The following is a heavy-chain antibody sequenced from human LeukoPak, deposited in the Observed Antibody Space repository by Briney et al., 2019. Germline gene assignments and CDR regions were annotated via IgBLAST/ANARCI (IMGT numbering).Heavy chain of an antibody. CDR1: GFSFDDYA. CDR2: ISGSGGST. V-gene: IGHV3-23*01. CDR3: AKDLTGDDAFDI. Sequence: PGGSLRLSCAASGFSFDDYALSWVRQAPGKGLQWVSAISGSGGSTYYADSVKGRFTISRDNSKNTLYLQMNSLRAEDTAVYYCAKDLTGDDAFDIWGQGTMVTVSS. D-gene: IGHD7-27*01. J-gene: IGHJ3*02.